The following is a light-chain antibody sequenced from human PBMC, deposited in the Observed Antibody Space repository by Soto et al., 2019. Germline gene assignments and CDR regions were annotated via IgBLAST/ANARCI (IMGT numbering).Light chain of an antibody. CDR3: SSYTSSSTLGV. CDR2: DVS. J-gene: IGLJ1*01. V-gene: IGLV2-14*01. Sequence: SALTQPASVSGSPRQSITISCTGTSSDVGGYNYVSWYQQHPGKAPKLMIYDVSNRPSGVSNRFSGSKSGNTASLTISGLQAEDEADYYCSSYTSSSTLGVFGTGTKVTVL. CDR1: SSDVGGYNY.